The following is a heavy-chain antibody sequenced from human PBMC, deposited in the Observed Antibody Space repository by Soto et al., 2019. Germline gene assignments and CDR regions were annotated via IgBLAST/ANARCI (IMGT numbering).Heavy chain of an antibody. CDR2: FYYTGGT. J-gene: IGHJ4*02. V-gene: IGHV4-39*01. CDR3: ASPRQGNYDFLSGYYALDY. Sequence: SETLSLTCTVSGASISSSRSYWGWVRQPPGKGLEWIVSFYYTGGTYSTYYNPSLKSRVTISVDTSKSQFSLNLRSVTTADTAVYYCASPRQGNYDFLSGYYALDYWGQGTLVTVSS. CDR1: GASISSSRSY. D-gene: IGHD3-3*01.